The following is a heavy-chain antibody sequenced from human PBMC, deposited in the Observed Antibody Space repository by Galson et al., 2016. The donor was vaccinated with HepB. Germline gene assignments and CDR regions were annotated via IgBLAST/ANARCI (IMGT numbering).Heavy chain of an antibody. D-gene: IGHD2-15*01. V-gene: IGHV2-70*01. CDR2: ITWDDDE. CDR1: GFSLSTAGMC. Sequence: PALVKPTQTLTPTCAFSGFSLSTAGMCVTWIRQPPGKALEWLALITWDDDEYYTTSLKTRLTISADTSKNQVVLTMTNMDPEDTATYYCARKDNSHSHSFDYWGPGTVVSVPS. CDR3: ARKDNSHSHSFDY. J-gene: IGHJ4*02.